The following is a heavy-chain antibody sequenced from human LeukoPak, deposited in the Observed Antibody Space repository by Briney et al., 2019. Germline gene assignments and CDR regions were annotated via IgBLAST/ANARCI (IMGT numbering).Heavy chain of an antibody. Sequence: GGSLRLSCAASGFTFSSYWMHWVRQAPGKELVWVSRINEDGSTTNYADSVKGRSTIFRDNAKNTLYLQMNSLRAEDTAVYYCVRDLGGRSGHWGQGTLVTVSS. D-gene: IGHD1-26*01. CDR2: INEDGSTT. CDR1: GFTFSSYW. J-gene: IGHJ4*02. V-gene: IGHV3-74*01. CDR3: VRDLGGRSGH.